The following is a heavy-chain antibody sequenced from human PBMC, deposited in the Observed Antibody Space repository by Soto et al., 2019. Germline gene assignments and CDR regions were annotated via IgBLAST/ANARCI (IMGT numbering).Heavy chain of an antibody. CDR1: VFIFTNYG. J-gene: IGHJ4*01. Sequence: GASVKVSCKVSVFIFTNYGISWVRQAPGQGLEWMGWISAYNGNTNYAQKFQGRVTMTTDTSTNTAYMELRSLTPDDTAVFYCVRYCSGGSCVCDYWG. CDR2: ISAYNGNT. CDR3: VRYCSGGSCVCDY. D-gene: IGHD2-15*01. V-gene: IGHV1-18*01.